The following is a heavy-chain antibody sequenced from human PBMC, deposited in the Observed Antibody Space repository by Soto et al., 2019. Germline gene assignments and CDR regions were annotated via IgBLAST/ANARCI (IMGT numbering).Heavy chain of an antibody. CDR1: GFTVSSNY. CDR2: IYSGGST. CDR3: ASELRGIAVAVTLRRTIDAFDI. J-gene: IGHJ3*02. D-gene: IGHD6-19*01. V-gene: IGHV3-53*01. Sequence: GGSLRLSCAASGFTVSSNYMSWVRQAPGKGLEWVSVIYSGGSTYYADSVKGRFTISRDNSKNTLYLQMNSLRAEDTAVYYCASELRGIAVAVTLRRTIDAFDIWGQGTMGTVSS.